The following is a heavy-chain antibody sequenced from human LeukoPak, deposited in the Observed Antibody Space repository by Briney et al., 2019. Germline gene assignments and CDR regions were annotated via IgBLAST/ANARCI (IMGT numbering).Heavy chain of an antibody. CDR1: GFTFSSYA. CDR2: ISYDGSNK. J-gene: IGHJ4*02. V-gene: IGHV3-30*04. CDR3: AKGPLLWN. Sequence: GGSLRLSCAASGFTFSSYAMHWVRQAPGKGLEWVAVISYDGSNKYYADSVKGRFTISRDNSRNTLYLQMNSLRAEDTAVYYCAKGPLLWNWGQGTLVTVSS. D-gene: IGHD2/OR15-2a*01.